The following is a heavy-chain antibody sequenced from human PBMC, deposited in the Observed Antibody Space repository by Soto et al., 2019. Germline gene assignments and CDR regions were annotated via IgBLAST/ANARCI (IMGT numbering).Heavy chain of an antibody. CDR1: GGSISSYY. J-gene: IGHJ4*02. CDR2: ISYSGST. V-gene: IGHV4-59*08. CDR3: ARLEMATISHIDY. Sequence: QVQLQESGPGLVKPSETLSLTCTVSGGSISSYYWSWIRQPPGKGLEWIGYISYSGSTNYNPSIKSRVTILVDTSKNQFPLKVSSVTAADTAVYYCARLEMATISHIDYWGQGTLVTVSS.